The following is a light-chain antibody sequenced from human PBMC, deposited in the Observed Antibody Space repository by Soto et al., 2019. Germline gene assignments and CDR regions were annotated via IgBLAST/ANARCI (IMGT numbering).Light chain of an antibody. CDR1: QSVSSN. V-gene: IGKV3-15*01. CDR2: GAS. J-gene: IGKJ5*01. Sequence: EIVMTQSPATLSVSPGERATLSCRASQSVSSNLAWYQQKPGQAPRLLIYGASTRATGIPARFSGSGSGTEFTLTISSLQSEDFAVYYCQQRSNWPITFSQGTRLEIK. CDR3: QQRSNWPIT.